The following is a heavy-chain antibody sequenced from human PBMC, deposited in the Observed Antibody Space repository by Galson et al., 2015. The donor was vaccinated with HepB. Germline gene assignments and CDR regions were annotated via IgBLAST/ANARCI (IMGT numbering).Heavy chain of an antibody. J-gene: IGHJ3*02. D-gene: IGHD2-2*01. Sequence: QSGAEVKKPGESLRISCKGSGYSFTTYWISWVRQMPGKGLEWMGRIDPSDSYTNYSPSFQGHVTISADKSISTAYLQWSSLKASDTAMYYCARHLAKGYCGSTSCSDDAFDIWGQGTMVTVSS. CDR3: ARHLAKGYCGSTSCSDDAFDI. CDR2: IDPSDSYT. V-gene: IGHV5-10-1*01. CDR1: GYSFTTYW.